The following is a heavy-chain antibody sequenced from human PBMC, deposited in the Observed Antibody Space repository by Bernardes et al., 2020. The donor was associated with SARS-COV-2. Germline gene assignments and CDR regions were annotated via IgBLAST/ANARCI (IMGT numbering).Heavy chain of an antibody. V-gene: IGHV3-15*01. Sequence: GGSLRLSCAASGFTVSNACMTWVRQAPGKGLEWVGRIKSKAGGGAIDYAAPVKGRFTISRDDSKNTVYLQMNSLNAEDTAMYYCTTPVTAYPSDYWGRGTLVTVSS. CDR2: IKSKAGGGAI. CDR3: TTPVTAYPSDY. D-gene: IGHD2-21*02. CDR1: GFTVSNAC. J-gene: IGHJ4*02.